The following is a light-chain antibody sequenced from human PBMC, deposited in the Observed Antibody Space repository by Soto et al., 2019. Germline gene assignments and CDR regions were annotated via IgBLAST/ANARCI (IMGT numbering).Light chain of an antibody. V-gene: IGLV2-8*01. CDR1: SSDVGGYNY. CDR2: EVT. Sequence: QSALTQPPSASGSPGQSVTISCTGTSSDVGGYNYLSWYQHRPGKAPQLIIYEVTKRPSGVPNRFFGSKSDNTASLTVSGLQAEDEADYFCMSYAGMYTYVFGTGTQLTVL. J-gene: IGLJ1*01. CDR3: MSYAGMYTYV.